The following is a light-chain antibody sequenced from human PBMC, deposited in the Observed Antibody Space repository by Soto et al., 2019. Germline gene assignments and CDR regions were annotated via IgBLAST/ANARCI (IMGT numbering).Light chain of an antibody. Sequence: DIQMTQSPSSLSASVGDKVTITCQASQGINRYLNWYRQKPGKAPKLLIYDASHLETGVPSRFSGSGSGTDFTLAFSSPHPELIATYYCQQSDNFPLTFGGGPKVQI. CDR1: QGINRY. CDR2: DAS. J-gene: IGKJ4*01. CDR3: QQSDNFPLT. V-gene: IGKV1-33*01.